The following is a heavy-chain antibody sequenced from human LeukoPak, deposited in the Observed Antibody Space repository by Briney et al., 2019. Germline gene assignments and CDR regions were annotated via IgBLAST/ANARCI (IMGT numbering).Heavy chain of an antibody. D-gene: IGHD3-3*01. CDR1: GFTVSSNY. CDR2: IYSGGST. Sequence: GGSLRLSCAASGFTVSSNYMSWVRQAPGKELEWVSVIYSGGSTYYADSVKGRFTISRDNSKNTLYLQMNSLRAEDTAVYYCARAGFLRFLEWLSLSSYYYYGMDVWGQGTTVTVSS. CDR3: ARAGFLRFLEWLSLSSYYYYGMDV. J-gene: IGHJ6*02. V-gene: IGHV3-53*01.